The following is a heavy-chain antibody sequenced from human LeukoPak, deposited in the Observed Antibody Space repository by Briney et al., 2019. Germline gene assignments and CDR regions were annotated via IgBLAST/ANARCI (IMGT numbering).Heavy chain of an antibody. J-gene: IGHJ4*02. V-gene: IGHV3-23*01. CDR3: AKARRITMIVVGIKGGLDY. D-gene: IGHD3-22*01. CDR1: GFTFSSYA. Sequence: PGGSLRLSSAASGFTFSSYAMSWVRQAPGKGLEWVSAISGSGGITYYADSVKGRFTISRDNSKNTLYLQMNSLRAEDTAVYYCAKARRITMIVVGIKGGLDYWGQGTLVTVSS. CDR2: ISGSGGIT.